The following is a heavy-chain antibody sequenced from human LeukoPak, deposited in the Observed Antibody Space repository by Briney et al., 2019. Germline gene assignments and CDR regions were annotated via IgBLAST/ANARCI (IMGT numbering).Heavy chain of an antibody. CDR3: ARVEVTVGPLDY. CDR1: GGSISSGGYS. D-gene: IGHD4-11*01. V-gene: IGHV4-30-2*03. CDR2: IYYSGST. Sequence: PSQTLSLTCAVSGGSISSGGYSWSWIRQPPGKGLEWIGSIYYSGSTYYNPSLKSRVTISVDTSKNQFSLKLSSVTAADTAVYYCARVEVTVGPLDYWGQGTLVTVSS. J-gene: IGHJ4*02.